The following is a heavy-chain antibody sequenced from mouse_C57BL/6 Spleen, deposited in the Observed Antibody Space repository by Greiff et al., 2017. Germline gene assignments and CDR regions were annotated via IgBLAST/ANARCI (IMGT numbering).Heavy chain of an antibody. CDR2: ISYDGSN. J-gene: IGHJ1*03. CDR1: GYSITSGYY. CDR3: ASFYDYGYFDV. Sequence: EVQLQESGPGLVKPSQSLSLTCSVTGYSITSGYYWNWIRQFPGNKLEWMGYISYDGSNNYNPSLKNRISITRDTSKNQFFLKLNSVTTEDTATYYCASFYDYGYFDVWGTGTTVTVSS. V-gene: IGHV3-6*01. D-gene: IGHD2-3*01.